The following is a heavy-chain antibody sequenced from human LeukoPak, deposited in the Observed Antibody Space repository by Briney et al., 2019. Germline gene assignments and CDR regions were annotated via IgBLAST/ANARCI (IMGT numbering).Heavy chain of an antibody. Sequence: PSETLSLTCTVSGGSISNSSYHWGWIRQPPGKGLEWIGSIYYSGSTYYNPSLKSRVTISVDTSKNQFSLKLSSVTAADTAVYYCAREGQFVLWFGEFGAFDIWGQGTMVTVSS. CDR3: AREGQFVLWFGEFGAFDI. J-gene: IGHJ3*02. D-gene: IGHD3-10*01. V-gene: IGHV4-39*07. CDR1: GGSISNSSYH. CDR2: IYYSGST.